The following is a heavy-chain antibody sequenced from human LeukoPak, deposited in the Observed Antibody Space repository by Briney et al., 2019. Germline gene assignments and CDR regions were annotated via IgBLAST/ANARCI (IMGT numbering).Heavy chain of an antibody. Sequence: ASVKVSCKASGYTFTSYAMHWVRQAPGQRLEWMGWSNAGNGNTKYSQEFQGRVTITRDTSASTAYMELSSLRSEDMAVYYCAREDFDWLLGDAFDIWGQGTMVTVSS. CDR3: AREDFDWLLGDAFDI. J-gene: IGHJ3*02. CDR2: SNAGNGNT. CDR1: GYTFTSYA. D-gene: IGHD3-9*01. V-gene: IGHV1-3*02.